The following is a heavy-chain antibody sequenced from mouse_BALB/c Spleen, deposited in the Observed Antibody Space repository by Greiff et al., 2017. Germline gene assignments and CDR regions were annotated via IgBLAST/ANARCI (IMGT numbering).Heavy chain of an antibody. D-gene: IGHD1-1*01. Sequence: DVKLVESGGGLVQPGGSLKLSCAASGFTFSSYTMSWVRQTPEKRLEWVAYISNGGGSTYYPDTVKGRFTISRDNAKNTLYLQMSSLKSEDTAMYYCARVYGRAYYYAMDYWGQGTSVTVSS. CDR3: ARVYGRAYYYAMDY. V-gene: IGHV5-12-2*01. CDR1: GFTFSSYT. CDR2: ISNGGGST. J-gene: IGHJ4*01.